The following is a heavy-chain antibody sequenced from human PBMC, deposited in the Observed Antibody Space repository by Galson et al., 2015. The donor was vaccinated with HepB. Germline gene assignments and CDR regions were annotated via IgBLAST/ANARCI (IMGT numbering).Heavy chain of an antibody. J-gene: IGHJ3*02. CDR1: GGTFSSYA. V-gene: IGHV1-69*13. CDR3: ARHSMATDSSGYYLTDALDI. Sequence: SVKVSCKASGGTFSSYAISWVRQAPGQGLEWMGGIIPIFGTANYAQKFQGRVAITADESTSTAYMELSSLRSEDTAVYYCARHSMATDSSGYYLTDALDIWGQGTMVTVSS. D-gene: IGHD3-22*01. CDR2: IIPIFGTA.